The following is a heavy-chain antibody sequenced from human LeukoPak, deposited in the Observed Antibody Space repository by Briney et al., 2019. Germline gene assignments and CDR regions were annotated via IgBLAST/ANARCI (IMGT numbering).Heavy chain of an antibody. V-gene: IGHV1-8*01. Sequence: ASVKVSCKASGYTFTSYDINWVRQATGQGLEWMGWMNPNSGNTGYAQKFQGRVTMTRNTSISTAHMELSSLRSEDTAVYYCARVASSSSGLGGFRPRPNNYWGQGTLVTVSS. J-gene: IGHJ4*02. CDR3: ARVASSSSGLGGFRPRPNNY. CDR2: MNPNSGNT. CDR1: GYTFTSYD. D-gene: IGHD6-6*01.